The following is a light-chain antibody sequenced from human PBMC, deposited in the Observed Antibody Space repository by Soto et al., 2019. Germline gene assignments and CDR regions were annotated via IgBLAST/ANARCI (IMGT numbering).Light chain of an antibody. Sequence: QLVLTQPASVSGSPGQSITISCTGTSSDVGGYNYVSWYQQHPGKAPKLMIYDVSNRPSGVSNRFSGSKSGNTASLTISGVQAEDEADYYCSSYTSSSTLGVFGTGTKLTVL. CDR1: SSDVGGYNY. CDR3: SSYTSSSTLGV. CDR2: DVS. J-gene: IGLJ1*01. V-gene: IGLV2-14*01.